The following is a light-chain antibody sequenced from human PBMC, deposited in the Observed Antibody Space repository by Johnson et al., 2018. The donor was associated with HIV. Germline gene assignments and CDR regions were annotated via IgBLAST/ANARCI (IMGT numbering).Light chain of an antibody. CDR1: SSNIGNNS. CDR3: GTWDTSLNAYV. CDR2: END. J-gene: IGLJ1*01. Sequence: QAVLTQPPSVSAAPGQKVTISCSGSSSNIGNNSVSWYQQLPGTAPKLLIYENDKRPSGIPDRFSGSKSATSATLGITGLQTRDEADYYCGTWDTSLNAYVFGTGTKVTVL. V-gene: IGLV1-51*02.